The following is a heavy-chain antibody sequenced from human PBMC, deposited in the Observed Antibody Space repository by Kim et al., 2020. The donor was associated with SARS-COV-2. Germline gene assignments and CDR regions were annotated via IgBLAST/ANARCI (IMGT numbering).Heavy chain of an antibody. CDR2: INGSGTT. Sequence: SETLSLTCAVYGGSFSLYYWTWIRQPPGKGLEWIGEINGSGTTNYNPSRKSRVNISIDRSKSQFSLHLRSVTAADTAVYYCARGRRDQLVRTALSHRIDVWGQETTVTVSS. CDR3: ARGRRDQLVRTALSHRIDV. CDR1: GGSFSLYY. D-gene: IGHD6-13*01. V-gene: IGHV4-34*01. J-gene: IGHJ6*02.